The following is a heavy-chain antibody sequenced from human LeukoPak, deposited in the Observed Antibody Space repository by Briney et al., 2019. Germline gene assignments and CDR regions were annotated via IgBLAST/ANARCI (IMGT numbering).Heavy chain of an antibody. D-gene: IGHD3-22*01. CDR2: IRNDGSNK. Sequence: TGGSLRLSCAASGFTFSSYGMHWVRQAPGKGLEWVAFIRNDGSNKYYADSVKSRFTISRDNSKNTLYLQMNSLSAEDTAVYYCAPDPYDSSGSNYWGQGTLVTVSS. J-gene: IGHJ4*02. CDR3: APDPYDSSGSNY. CDR1: GFTFSSYG. V-gene: IGHV3-30*02.